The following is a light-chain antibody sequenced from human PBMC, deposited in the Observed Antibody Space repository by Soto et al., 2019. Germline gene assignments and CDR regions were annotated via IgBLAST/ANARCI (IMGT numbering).Light chain of an antibody. CDR2: GAS. V-gene: IGKV3D-20*02. CDR3: HQRSNWPLT. J-gene: IGKJ4*01. Sequence: EIVLTQSPGTLSLSPFERSTLSCRASQSVSSSDLAWYQQKPGQAPRLLIYGASSRATGIPARFSGSGSGTDFTLTISSLEPEDFAVYYCHQRSNWPLTFGGGTKVDNK. CDR1: QSVSSSD.